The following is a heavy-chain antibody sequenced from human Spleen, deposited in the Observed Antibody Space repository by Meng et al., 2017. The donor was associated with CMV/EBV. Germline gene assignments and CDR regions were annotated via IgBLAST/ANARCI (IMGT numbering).Heavy chain of an antibody. CDR3: ARWITMIEGVITSHFDY. CDR2: IRGSGGDSP. Sequence: GGSLRLSCAASGFTFSSYWMSWVRQAPGKGLEWVSTIRGSGGDSPYYADSVKGRFTISRDNSKNTLFLQMNSLRAEDTAVYYCARWITMIEGVITSHFDYWGQGILVTVSS. CDR1: GFTFSSYW. V-gene: IGHV3-23*01. J-gene: IGHJ4*02. D-gene: IGHD3-22*01.